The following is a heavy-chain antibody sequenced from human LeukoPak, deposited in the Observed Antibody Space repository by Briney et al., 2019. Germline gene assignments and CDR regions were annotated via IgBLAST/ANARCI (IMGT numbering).Heavy chain of an antibody. D-gene: IGHD5-18*01. J-gene: IGHJ4*02. CDR2: IYYSGST. CDR3: ARGRGQLWFPDY. CDR1: GGSISSYY. Sequence: KPSETLSLTCTVSGGSISSYYWSWIRQPPGKGLEWIGYIYYSGSTNYNPSLKSRVTISVDTSKNQFSLKLSSVTAADTAVYYCARGRGQLWFPDYWGQGTLVTVSS. V-gene: IGHV4-59*01.